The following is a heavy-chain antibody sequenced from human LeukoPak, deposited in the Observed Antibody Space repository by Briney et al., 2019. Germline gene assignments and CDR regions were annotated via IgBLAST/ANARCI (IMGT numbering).Heavy chain of an antibody. CDR2: ISASGGTT. J-gene: IGHJ4*02. CDR1: GFTFSSYP. Sequence: PGGSLRLSCAASGFTFSSYPMTWVRQAPGKGLEWVSVISASGGTTYYGDSVKGRFTISRDNSKNTLYLQMNRLRAEDTAVYYCAKVRNYFDSSGRHFDYWGQGTPVTVSS. V-gene: IGHV3-23*01. CDR3: AKVRNYFDSSGRHFDY. D-gene: IGHD3-22*01.